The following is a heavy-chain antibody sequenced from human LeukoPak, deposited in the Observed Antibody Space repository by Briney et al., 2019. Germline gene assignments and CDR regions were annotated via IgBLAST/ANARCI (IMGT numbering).Heavy chain of an antibody. CDR2: TNPNSGGT. V-gene: IGHV1-2*02. Sequence: GASVNVSCRASGYTFTGYYMHWVRQAPGQGLEWMGWTNPNSGGTNYAQEFQGRVTMTRDTSISTAYMELSRLRSDDTAVDYCARADGYSSGWCDYWGQGTLVTVSS. J-gene: IGHJ4*02. CDR3: ARADGYSSGWCDY. CDR1: GYTFTGYY. D-gene: IGHD6-19*01.